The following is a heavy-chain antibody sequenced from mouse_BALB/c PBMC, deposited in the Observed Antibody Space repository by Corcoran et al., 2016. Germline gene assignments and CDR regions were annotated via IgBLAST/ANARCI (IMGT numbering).Heavy chain of an antibody. J-gene: IGHJ2*01. V-gene: IGHV1S136*01. CDR3: AKEFYGNLKVFDY. D-gene: IGHD2-1*01. Sequence: EVQLQQSGPELVKPGASVKMSCKASGYKFTSYVMHWVKQKPGQGLEWIGYINPYNDGTKYNEKFQGKATLTSEKSSSTAYMELSSLTSEDSAVYYCAKEFYGNLKVFDYWGQGTTLTVSS. CDR2: INPYNDGT. CDR1: GYKFTSYV.